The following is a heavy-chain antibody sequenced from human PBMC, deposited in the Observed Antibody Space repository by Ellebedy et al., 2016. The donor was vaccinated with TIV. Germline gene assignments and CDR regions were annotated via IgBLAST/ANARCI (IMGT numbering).Heavy chain of an antibody. CDR3: AKGNTYGNKYNGMDV. J-gene: IGHJ6*02. CDR2: IDPSDSYI. CDR1: GYSFTNHW. D-gene: IGHD1-26*01. V-gene: IGHV5-10-1*01. Sequence: ASVKVSCKGSGYSFTNHWINWVRQMPGKGLEWVGRIDPSDSYIKYSPSFQGHVTISSDWSISTAYLQWSSLKASDTAMYYCAKGNTYGNKYNGMDVWGQGTTVNVSS.